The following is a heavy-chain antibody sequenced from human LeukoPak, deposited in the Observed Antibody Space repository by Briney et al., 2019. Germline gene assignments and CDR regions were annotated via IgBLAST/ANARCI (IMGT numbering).Heavy chain of an antibody. J-gene: IGHJ4*02. CDR3: ARIGYYDTSVFDY. D-gene: IGHD3-22*01. Sequence: ASVKVSCKASGYTFTDYYMHWVRQAPGQGLEWMGWINPNSGVTNYAQKFQDRVTMTRDTSISTAYMELSRLRSDDTAVYYCARIGYYDTSVFDYWGQGTLVAVSS. V-gene: IGHV1-2*02. CDR2: INPNSGVT. CDR1: GYTFTDYY.